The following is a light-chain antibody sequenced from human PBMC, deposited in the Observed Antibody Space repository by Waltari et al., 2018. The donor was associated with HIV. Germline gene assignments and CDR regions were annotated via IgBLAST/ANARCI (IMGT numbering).Light chain of an antibody. CDR3: GTWDSSLSAGV. V-gene: IGLV1-51*01. CDR2: DNN. CDR1: NANIRSIY. J-gene: IGLJ2*01. Sequence: QSVLTQPPSVSAAPGQKVTISCYGSNANIRSIYVYWYQQLPGTAPKLLIYDNNKRPSGIPDRFSGSKSGASATLGITGLQTGDEADYYCGTWDSSLSAGVFGGGTKLTVL.